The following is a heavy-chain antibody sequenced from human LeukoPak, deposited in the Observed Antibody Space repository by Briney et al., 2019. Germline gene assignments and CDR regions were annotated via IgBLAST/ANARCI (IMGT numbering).Heavy chain of an antibody. CDR1: GCTFSSYA. CDR3: ARTMYSSASLTPRYYYYYYHVDV. J-gene: IGHJ6*03. D-gene: IGHD6-6*01. Sequence: GSSLKVSCKASGCTFSSYAISWVRQAPGQALEWVGGIIPIFRTSHYPQKFQGRVTITTDEYTHTDYMQRSNLAYEGTAVYDLARTMYSSASLTPRYYYYYYHVDVWGKGTTVTVSS. CDR2: IIPIFRTS. V-gene: IGHV1-69*05.